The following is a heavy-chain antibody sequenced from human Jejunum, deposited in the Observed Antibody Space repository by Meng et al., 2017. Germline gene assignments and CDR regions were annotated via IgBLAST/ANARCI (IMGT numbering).Heavy chain of an antibody. CDR2: IYPGDSDT. CDR1: GYTFTSYW. V-gene: IGHV5-51*01. D-gene: IGHD6-13*01. J-gene: IGHJ4*02. Sequence: GESLKISCKVSGYTFTSYWIGWVRQMPGKGLEWMGIIYPGDSDTRYSPSFQGQVTISADMSISTAYLQWSSLRPSDAAIYYCATSPHMTWYSTNPFHFDYWGQGTLVTVSS. CDR3: ATSPHMTWYSTNPFHFDY.